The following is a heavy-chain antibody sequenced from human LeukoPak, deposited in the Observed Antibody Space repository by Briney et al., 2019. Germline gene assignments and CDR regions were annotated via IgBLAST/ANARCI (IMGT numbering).Heavy chain of an antibody. D-gene: IGHD3-22*01. CDR2: ISYDGSNK. V-gene: IGHV3-30-3*01. J-gene: IGHJ4*02. CDR3: ARVNYYDSSAKDY. CDR1: GFTLSSYA. Sequence: GGSLRLSCAASGFTLSSYAMHWVRQAPGKGLEWVAVISYDGSNKYYADSVKGRFTISRDNSKNTLYLQMNSLRAEDTAVYYCARVNYYDSSAKDYWGQGTLVTVSS.